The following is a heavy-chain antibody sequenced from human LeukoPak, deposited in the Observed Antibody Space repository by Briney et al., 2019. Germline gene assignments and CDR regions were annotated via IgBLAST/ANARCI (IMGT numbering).Heavy chain of an antibody. CDR2: IYSGGNT. CDR1: GFIVSASY. V-gene: IGHV3-53*01. D-gene: IGHD4/OR15-4a*01. CDR3: ARRAGAYSHPYDY. Sequence: GGSLRLSCAVSGFIVSASYMSWVRQAPGKGLEWVSVIYSGGNTGYSDSVKGRFTISRDNSKNTLYLQMNSLRAEDTAVYYCARRAGAYSHPYDYWGQGTLVTVSS. J-gene: IGHJ4*02.